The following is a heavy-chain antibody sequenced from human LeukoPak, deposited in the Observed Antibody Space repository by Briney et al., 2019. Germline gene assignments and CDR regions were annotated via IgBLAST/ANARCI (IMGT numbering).Heavy chain of an antibody. CDR3: ARDRLPLGIAAAGTLSYTFDI. J-gene: IGHJ3*02. Sequence: ASVKVSCKASGYTFTSYYMHWVRQAPGQGLEWMGIINPSGGSTSYAQKFQGRVTMTRDTSTSTVYMELSSLRSEDTAVYYCARDRLPLGIAAAGTLSYTFDIWGQGTMVTVSS. CDR1: GYTFTSYY. V-gene: IGHV1-46*01. D-gene: IGHD6-13*01. CDR2: INPSGGST.